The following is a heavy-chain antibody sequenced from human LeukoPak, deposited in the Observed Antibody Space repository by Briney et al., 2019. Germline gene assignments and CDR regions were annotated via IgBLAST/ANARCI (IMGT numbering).Heavy chain of an antibody. V-gene: IGHV3-53*01. Sequence: PGGSLRLSCAASGFAFERHAMNWVRQAPGKGLEWVSIIYDGGRTYYADSVRGRFTISRDNSKNMLYLQMSRLRAEETAVYYCSRGPGISWLQDWGQGTLVTVSS. CDR2: IYDGGRT. CDR3: SRGPGISWLQD. J-gene: IGHJ4*02. D-gene: IGHD1-14*01. CDR1: GFAFERHA.